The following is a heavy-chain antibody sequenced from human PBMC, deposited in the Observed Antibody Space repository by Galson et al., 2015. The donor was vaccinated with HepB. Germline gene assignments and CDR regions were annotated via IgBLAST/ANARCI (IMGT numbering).Heavy chain of an antibody. CDR1: GFTFSSYA. D-gene: IGHD3-3*02. Sequence: SLRLSCAASGFTFSSYAMHWVRQAPGKGLEWVAVISYDGSNKYYADPVKGRFTISRDNSKNTLYLQMNSLRAEDTAVYYCARDGLLSRRLTIYYYYGMDVWGQGTTVTVSS. CDR3: ARDGLLSRRLTIYYYYGMDV. J-gene: IGHJ6*02. V-gene: IGHV3-30*04. CDR2: ISYDGSNK.